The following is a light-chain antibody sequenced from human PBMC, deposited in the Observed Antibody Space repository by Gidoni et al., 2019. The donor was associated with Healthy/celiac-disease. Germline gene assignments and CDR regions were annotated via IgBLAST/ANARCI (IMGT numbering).Light chain of an antibody. CDR3: AAWDDRLNGWV. J-gene: IGLJ3*02. V-gene: IGLV1-36*01. Sequence: QSVLPQPPPVSEAPGQRVTISCSGSSSNIGNNAVNWYQQLPGKAPKLLIYYDDLLPSGVSDRFSGSKSGTSASLAISGLQSEDEADYYCAAWDDRLNGWVFGGGTKLTVL. CDR1: SSNIGNNA. CDR2: YDD.